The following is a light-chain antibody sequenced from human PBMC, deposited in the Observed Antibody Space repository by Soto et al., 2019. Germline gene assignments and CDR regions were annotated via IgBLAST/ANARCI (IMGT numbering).Light chain of an antibody. V-gene: IGLV2-14*01. CDR3: SSYSSNSTQYV. CDR1: SSDVGGYNY. CDR2: DVS. J-gene: IGLJ1*01. Sequence: QSALTQPASVSGSPGQSITISCTGTSSDVGGYNYVSLYQQHPGKAPKLMIYDVSDRPSGVSNRFSGSKSGNTASLTISGLQAEDEADYYCSSYSSNSTQYVFGTGTKVTVL.